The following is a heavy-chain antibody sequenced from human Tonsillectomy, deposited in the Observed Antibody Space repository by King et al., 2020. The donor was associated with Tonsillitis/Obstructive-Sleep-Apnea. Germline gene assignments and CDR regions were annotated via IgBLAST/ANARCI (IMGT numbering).Heavy chain of an antibody. CDR2: INTNTWNP. CDR1: GYTFTSYA. V-gene: IGHV7-4-1*02. D-gene: IGHD2-15*01. CDR3: ARADCSGVSCYYIGDAFDI. J-gene: IGHJ3*02. Sequence: QLVQSGSELKKPGASVKVSCKASGYTFTSYAMNWVRQAPGQGLEWMGWINTNTWNPTYAQGFTGRFVFSLDTSVSTAYLQISSLKAEDTAVYYCARADCSGVSCYYIGDAFDIWGQGTMVTVSS.